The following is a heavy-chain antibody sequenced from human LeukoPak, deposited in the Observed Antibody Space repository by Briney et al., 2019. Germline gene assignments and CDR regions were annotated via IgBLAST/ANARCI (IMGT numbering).Heavy chain of an antibody. CDR1: GGSISSGDSY. CDR2: IDYSGNT. J-gene: IGHJ4*02. D-gene: IGHD7-27*01. CDR3: ARAGDEDY. Sequence: SETLSLTCTVSGGSISSGDSYWSWIRQQPGKGLEWIGYIDYSGNTYYNPSLKSRVTISADTSKNQFSLKLSSVTAADTAVYYCARAGDEDYWGQGTLVTVSS. V-gene: IGHV4-31*03.